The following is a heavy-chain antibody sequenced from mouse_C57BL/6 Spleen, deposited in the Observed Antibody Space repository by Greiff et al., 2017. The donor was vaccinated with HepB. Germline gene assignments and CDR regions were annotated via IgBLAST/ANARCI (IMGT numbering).Heavy chain of an antibody. CDR2: INYDGSST. CDR1: GFTFSDYY. J-gene: IGHJ2*01. Sequence: EVMLVVSEGGLVQPGSSMKLSCTASGFTFSDYYMAWVRQVPEKGLEWVANINYDGSSTYYLDSLKSRFIISRDNAKNILYLQMSSLKSEDTATYYCAREGIYGNLDYWGQGTTLTVSS. CDR3: AREGIYGNLDY. V-gene: IGHV5-16*01. D-gene: IGHD2-1*01.